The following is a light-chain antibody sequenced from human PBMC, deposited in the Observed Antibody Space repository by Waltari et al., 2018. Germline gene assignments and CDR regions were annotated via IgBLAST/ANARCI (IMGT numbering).Light chain of an antibody. CDR3: QKYNSATPRT. Sequence: DIQMTQSPSSLSASVGDRATIPCRPSQGISNYLAWYQQQPGKVSKLLIYAASTLQSGVPSRFSGSGSGTDFTLTISSLQPEDVATYYCQKYNSATPRTFGQGTKVEIK. J-gene: IGKJ1*01. CDR1: QGISNY. V-gene: IGKV1-27*01. CDR2: AAS.